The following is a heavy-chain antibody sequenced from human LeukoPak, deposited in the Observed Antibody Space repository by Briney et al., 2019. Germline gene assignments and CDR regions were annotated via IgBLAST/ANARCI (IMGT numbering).Heavy chain of an antibody. CDR3: ARDGYYDSSGYYRLDY. V-gene: IGHV1-46*01. J-gene: IGHJ4*02. Sequence: ASVKVSCKASGYTFTHYGISWVRQAPGQGLEWMGIINPSGGSTSYAQKFQGRVTMTRDTSTSTVYMELSSLRSADTAVYYCARDGYYDSSGYYRLDYWGQGTLVTVSS. CDR2: INPSGGST. D-gene: IGHD3-22*01. CDR1: GYTFTHYG.